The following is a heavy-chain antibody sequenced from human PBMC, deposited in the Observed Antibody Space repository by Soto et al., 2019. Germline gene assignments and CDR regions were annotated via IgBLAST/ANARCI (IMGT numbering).Heavy chain of an antibody. V-gene: IGHV4-39*01. CDR3: ARQRLGSSGYYSINTDY. Sequence: QLQLQESGPGLVKPSETLSLTCTVSGGSISSSSYYWGWIRQPPGKGLEWIGSIYYSGSTYYNPSLKSRVTISVDTSKNQFSLKLSSVTAADTAVYYCARQRLGSSGYYSINTDYWGQGTLVTVSS. CDR1: GGSISSSSYY. CDR2: IYYSGST. J-gene: IGHJ4*02. D-gene: IGHD3-22*01.